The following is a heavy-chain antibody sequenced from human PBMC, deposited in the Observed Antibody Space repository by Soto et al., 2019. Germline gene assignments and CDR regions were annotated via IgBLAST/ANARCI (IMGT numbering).Heavy chain of an antibody. CDR2: ISYGGRNA. D-gene: IGHD3-10*01. J-gene: IGHJ4*02. V-gene: IGHV3-30*18. CDR1: GFTFSAIA. Sequence: QVQMVESGGGVAQPGGSLRLSCAVSGFTFSAIAMYWVRQAPGKGLEWVALISYGGRNADYAEVVRGRFTISRYNSKNTLYQDRNSLSAEDAAVYFCAKGVVREPAYFDDWGQGPLVTVSS. CDR3: AKGVVREPAYFDD.